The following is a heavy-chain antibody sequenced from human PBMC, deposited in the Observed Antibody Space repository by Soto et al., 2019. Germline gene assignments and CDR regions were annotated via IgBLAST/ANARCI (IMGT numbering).Heavy chain of an antibody. D-gene: IGHD6-13*01. CDR1: GFTFDDYA. V-gene: IGHV3-43D*04. CDR3: AKGGYSSSWYRDYYYGMDV. Sequence: GGSLRLSSAASGFTFDDYAMHWVRQSPGKGLEWVSLISWDGGSTYYADSVKGRFTISRDNSKNSLYLQMNSLRAEDTASYYCAKGGYSSSWYRDYYYGMDVWGQGTTVTVSS. CDR2: ISWDGGST. J-gene: IGHJ6*02.